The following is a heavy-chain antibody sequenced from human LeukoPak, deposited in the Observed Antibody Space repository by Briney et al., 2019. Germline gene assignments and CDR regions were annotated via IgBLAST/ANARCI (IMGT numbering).Heavy chain of an antibody. D-gene: IGHD6-13*01. CDR2: IHDTRGT. V-gene: IGHV4-59*01. J-gene: IGHJ5*02. Sequence: PSETLSLTCTVSGGSMKNYYWSWIRQPPGKGLEWIGYIHDTRGTNYNPYLKSRVTMSLDTSKIHFSLSLNSVTAADTAVYFCAGGIGYATSPADHLGQGTLVIVSS. CDR3: AGGIGYATSPADH. CDR1: GGSMKNYY.